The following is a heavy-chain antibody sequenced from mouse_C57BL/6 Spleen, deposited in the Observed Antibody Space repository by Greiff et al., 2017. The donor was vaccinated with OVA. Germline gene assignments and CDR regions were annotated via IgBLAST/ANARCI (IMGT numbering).Heavy chain of an antibody. D-gene: IGHD2-4*01. CDR3: ARENYDYGDAMDY. J-gene: IGHJ4*01. V-gene: IGHV1-82*01. CDR1: GYAFSSSW. Sequence: QVQLQQSGPELVKPGASVKISCKASGYAFSSSWMNWVKQWPGKGLEWIGRIYPGDGDTNYNGKFKGKATLTADKASSTAYMQLSSLTSEDSAVYFCARENYDYGDAMDYWGQGTSVTVSS. CDR2: IYPGDGDT.